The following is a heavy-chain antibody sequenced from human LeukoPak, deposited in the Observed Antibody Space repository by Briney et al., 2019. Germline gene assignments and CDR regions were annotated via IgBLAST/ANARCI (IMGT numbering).Heavy chain of an antibody. CDR1: AYSFASNW. V-gene: IGHV5-51*01. Sequence: GESLKISCKGSAYSFASNWIAWVRQMPGKGLEWMGIIYPGDSDTRYSPSFQGQVTISADKSISTTYLQWSSLKASDTAMYYCAKEGTTVVRRGYGMDVWGQGASVTVSS. J-gene: IGHJ6*02. CDR2: IYPGDSDT. CDR3: AKEGTTVVRRGYGMDV. D-gene: IGHD4-23*01.